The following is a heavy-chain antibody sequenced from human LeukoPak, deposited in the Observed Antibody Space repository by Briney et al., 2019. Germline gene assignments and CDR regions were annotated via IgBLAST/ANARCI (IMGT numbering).Heavy chain of an antibody. CDR2: IYYSGST. CDR3: ARDGGNVRPGSPYYMDV. CDR1: GGSISSSSYY. D-gene: IGHD1-26*01. V-gene: IGHV4-39*02. J-gene: IGHJ6*03. Sequence: PSETLSLTCTVSGGSISSSSYYWGWIRQPPGKGLEWIGSIYYSGSTYYNPSLKSRVTISVDTSKNQFSLKLSSVTAADTAVYYCARDGGNVRPGSPYYMDVWGKGTTVTISS.